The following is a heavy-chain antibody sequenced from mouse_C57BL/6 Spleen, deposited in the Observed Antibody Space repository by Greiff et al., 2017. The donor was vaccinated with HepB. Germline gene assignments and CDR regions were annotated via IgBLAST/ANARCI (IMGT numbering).Heavy chain of an antibody. V-gene: IGHV1-19*01. CDR2: INPYNGGT. D-gene: IGHD2-2*01. CDR3: ARYGYDEGYWYFDV. CDR1: GYTFTDYY. Sequence: VQLQQSGPVLVKPGASVKMSCKASGYTFTDYYMNWVKQSHGKSLEWIGVINPYNGGTSYNQKFKGKATLTVDKSSSTAYMELNSLTSEDSAVYYCARYGYDEGYWYFDVWGTGTTVTVSS. J-gene: IGHJ1*03.